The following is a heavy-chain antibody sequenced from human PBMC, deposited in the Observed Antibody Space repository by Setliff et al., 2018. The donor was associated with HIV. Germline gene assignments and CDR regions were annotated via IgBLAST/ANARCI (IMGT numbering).Heavy chain of an antibody. Sequence: LRLSCAACGFAFTTHWINWVRQAPGKGLEWVAIINQDGSEKFYVDSVKGRFTISRDNAKNSLSLEMSRLRVEDTAVYYCVRGYDSSGYSDFFDYWGQGTLVTVSS. J-gene: IGHJ4*02. V-gene: IGHV3-7*01. D-gene: IGHD3-22*01. CDR3: VRGYDSSGYSDFFDY. CDR1: GFAFTTHW. CDR2: INQDGSEK.